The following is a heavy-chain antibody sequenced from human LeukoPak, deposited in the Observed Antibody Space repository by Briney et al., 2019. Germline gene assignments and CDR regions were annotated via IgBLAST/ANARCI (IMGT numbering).Heavy chain of an antibody. CDR2: IIPIFGAA. CDR3: ARKGGSDYGDYSLGYYYYGMDV. J-gene: IGHJ6*02. D-gene: IGHD4-17*01. Sequence: SVKVSCKASGGTFSSYAISWVRQAPGQGLEWMGGIIPIFGAANYAQKFQGRVTITADESTSTAYMELSSLRSEDTAVYYCARKGGSDYGDYSLGYYYYGMDVWGQGTTVTVSS. CDR1: GGTFSSYA. V-gene: IGHV1-69*13.